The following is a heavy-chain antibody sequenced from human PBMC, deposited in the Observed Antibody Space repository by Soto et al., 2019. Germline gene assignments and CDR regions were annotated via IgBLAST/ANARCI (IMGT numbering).Heavy chain of an antibody. CDR2: ISAYNGNT. V-gene: IGHV1-18*01. CDR3: ARVVVVAATRRGYWFDP. CDR1: GYTFTSYG. Sequence: GASGKVSCKASGYTFTSYGISWVRQAPGQGLEWMGWISAYNGNTNYAQKLQGRVTMTTDTSTSTAYMELRSLRSDDTAVYYCARVVVVAATRRGYWFDPWGQGTLVTVSS. D-gene: IGHD2-15*01. J-gene: IGHJ5*02.